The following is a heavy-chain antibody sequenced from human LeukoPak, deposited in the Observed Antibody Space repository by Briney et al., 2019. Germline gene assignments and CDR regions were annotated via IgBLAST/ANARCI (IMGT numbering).Heavy chain of an antibody. Sequence: SETLSLTCTVSGGSISSGSYYWSWIRQPAGKGLEWIGRIYTSGSTNYNPSLKSRVTISVDTSKNQFSLKLSSVTAADTAVYYCARDRGGSGTPFDPWGQGTLVTVSS. V-gene: IGHV4-61*02. CDR1: GGSISSGSYY. CDR2: IYTSGST. D-gene: IGHD3-10*01. J-gene: IGHJ5*02. CDR3: ARDRGGSGTPFDP.